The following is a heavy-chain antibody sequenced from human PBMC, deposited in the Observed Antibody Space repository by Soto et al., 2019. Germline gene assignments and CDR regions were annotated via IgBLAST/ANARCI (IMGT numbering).Heavy chain of an antibody. CDR1: GGSISSGDYY. V-gene: IGHV4-30-4*01. Sequence: PSETLSLTCTVSGGSISSGDYYWSWIRQPPGRGLEWIGYIFYSGTTSHNPSLRSRVTISVDTSKNQFSLKLTSVTAADAAVYYCARGLNYFGSGTYNYYYGMDVWGQGTTVTVS. D-gene: IGHD3-10*01. CDR3: ARGLNYFGSGTYNYYYGMDV. CDR2: IFYSGTT. J-gene: IGHJ6*02.